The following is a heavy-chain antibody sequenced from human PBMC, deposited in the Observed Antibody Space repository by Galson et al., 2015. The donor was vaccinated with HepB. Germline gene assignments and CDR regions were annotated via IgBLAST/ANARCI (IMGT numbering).Heavy chain of an antibody. J-gene: IGHJ6*03. D-gene: IGHD6-6*01. V-gene: IGHV3-21*01. CDR2: ISSSSSYI. Sequence: SLRLSCAASGFTFSSYSMNWVRQAPGKGLEWVSSISSSSSYIYYADSVKGRFTISRDNAKNSLYLQMNSLRAEDTAVYYCARAYPHERQLVPSPHYYYYYYMDVWGKGTTVTVSS. CDR3: ARAYPHERQLVPSPHYYYYYYMDV. CDR1: GFTFSSYS.